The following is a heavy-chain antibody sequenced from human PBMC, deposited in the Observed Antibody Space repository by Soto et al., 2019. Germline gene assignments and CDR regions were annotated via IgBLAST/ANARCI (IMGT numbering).Heavy chain of an antibody. D-gene: IGHD2-15*01. CDR1: GYTFTRYG. CDR2: ISAYNGNT. CDR3: ASPGYCSGGSCYPPNY. V-gene: IGHV1-18*01. Sequence: ASVKVTCKASGYTFTRYGISWVRQAPGHGLEWMGWISAYNGNTNYAQKLQGRVTMTTDTSTSTAYMELRSLRSDDTAVYYCASPGYCSGGSCYPPNYWGQGTLVTVSS. J-gene: IGHJ4*02.